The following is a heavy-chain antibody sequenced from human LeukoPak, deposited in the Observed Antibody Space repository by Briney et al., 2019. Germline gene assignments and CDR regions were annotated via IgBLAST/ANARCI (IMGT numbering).Heavy chain of an antibody. J-gene: IGHJ6*04. CDR2: IYHSGST. Sequence: SETLSLTCAVSGGSISSSNWWSWVRQPPGKGLEWIGEIYHSGSTNYNPSLKSRVTISVDTSKNQFSLKLSSVTAADTAVYYCARALWRLFLDVWGKGTTVTVSS. CDR3: ARALWRLFLDV. V-gene: IGHV4-4*02. CDR1: GGSISSSNW. D-gene: IGHD3-16*01.